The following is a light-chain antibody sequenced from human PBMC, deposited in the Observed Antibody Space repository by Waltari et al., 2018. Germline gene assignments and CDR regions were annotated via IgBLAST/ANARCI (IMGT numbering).Light chain of an antibody. J-gene: IGLJ2*01. V-gene: IGLV2-14*03. CDR2: DVS. Sequence: QSALTQPASVSGSPGQSITISCTGTRSDIGGYNYVSWYQQVPGKAPKIIIYDVSNRPSGLSSRFSGSKSGNTASLTISGLQAEDEANYYCSSYIDSSTLELFGGGTSLTVL. CDR1: RSDIGGYNY. CDR3: SSYIDSSTLEL.